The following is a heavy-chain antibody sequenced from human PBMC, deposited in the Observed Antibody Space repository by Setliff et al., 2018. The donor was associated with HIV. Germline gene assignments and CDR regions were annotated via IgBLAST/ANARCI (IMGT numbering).Heavy chain of an antibody. CDR2: INRDNGGI. CDR1: GYSFTAYQ. V-gene: IGHV1-2*06. CDR3: ARDPILGGPDFFDY. D-gene: IGHD1-26*01. Sequence: ASVKVSCKTFGYSFTAYQMHWLRQAPGQGLEWMGRINRDNGGIDYAQKFQGRVTVTRDTSINAAYMELRGLRPEDTAVYYCARDPILGGPDFFDYWGQGTLVTVSS. J-gene: IGHJ4*02.